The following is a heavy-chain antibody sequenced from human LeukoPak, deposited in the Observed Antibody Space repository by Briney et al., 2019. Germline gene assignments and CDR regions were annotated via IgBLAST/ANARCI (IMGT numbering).Heavy chain of an antibody. CDR1: GFTFSSYA. Sequence: PGGSLRLSCAASGFTFSSYAMSWVRQAPGKGLEWVSAISGSGGSTYYADSVKGRFTISRDNSKNTLYLQMNSPRAEDTAVYYCALVDYGDYFGYWGQGTLVTVSS. CDR3: ALVDYGDYFGY. CDR2: ISGSGGST. V-gene: IGHV3-23*01. J-gene: IGHJ4*02. D-gene: IGHD4-17*01.